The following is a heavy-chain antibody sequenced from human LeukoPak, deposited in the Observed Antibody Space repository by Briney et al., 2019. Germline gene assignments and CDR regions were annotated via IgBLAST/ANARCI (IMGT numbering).Heavy chain of an antibody. V-gene: IGHV3-7*01. J-gene: IGHJ1*01. D-gene: IGHD1-14*01. Sequence: HPGGSLRLSCAASGFTFSSYWMSWVRQAPGKGLEWVANIKQDGSEIYYVDSVKGRFTISGDNAKNSLHLQMNSLRVEDTAVYYCARDRYFQYWGQGTVVTVSS. CDR3: ARDRYFQY. CDR1: GFTFSSYW. CDR2: IKQDGSEI.